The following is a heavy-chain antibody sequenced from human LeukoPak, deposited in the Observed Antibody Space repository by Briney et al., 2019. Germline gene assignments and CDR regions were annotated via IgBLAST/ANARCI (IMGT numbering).Heavy chain of an antibody. CDR1: GFTFSSYS. Sequence: GGSLRLSCAASGFTFSSYSMNWVRQAPGKGLEWVSSISSSSSYIYYADSVKGRFTISRDNAKNSLYLQMNSLRAEDTAVYYCARDFFYGSGCYNAFDIWGQGTMVTVSS. D-gene: IGHD3-10*01. CDR3: ARDFFYGSGCYNAFDI. CDR2: ISSSSSYI. J-gene: IGHJ3*02. V-gene: IGHV3-21*01.